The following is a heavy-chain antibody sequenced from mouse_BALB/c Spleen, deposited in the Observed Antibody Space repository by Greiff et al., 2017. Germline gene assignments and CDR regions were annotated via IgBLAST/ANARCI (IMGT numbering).Heavy chain of an antibody. D-gene: IGHD1-1*01. CDR2: ISSGSSTI. Sequence: EVQLVESGGGLVQPGGSRKLSCAASGFTFSSFGMHWVRQAPEKGLEWVAYISSGSSTIYYADTVKGRFTISRDNPKNTLFLQMTSLRSEDTAMYYCARRSYGTLYYFDYWGQGTTLTVSS. CDR1: GFTFSSFG. J-gene: IGHJ2*01. V-gene: IGHV5-17*02. CDR3: ARRSYGTLYYFDY.